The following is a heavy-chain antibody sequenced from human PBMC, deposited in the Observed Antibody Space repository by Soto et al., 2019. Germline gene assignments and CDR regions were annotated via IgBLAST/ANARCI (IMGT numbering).Heavy chain of an antibody. J-gene: IGHJ4*02. D-gene: IGHD3-3*01. CDR1: GYTLTELS. V-gene: IGHV1-24*01. Sequence: ASVKVSCKVSGYTLTELSMHWVRQAPGKGHERMGDFDPEDGETIYAQKFQGRVTMTEDTSSDTAYTELSSLRSEDTAVYYCATDEGIRFLEWLLYYWGQGTLVTVSS. CDR3: ATDEGIRFLEWLLYY. CDR2: FDPEDGET.